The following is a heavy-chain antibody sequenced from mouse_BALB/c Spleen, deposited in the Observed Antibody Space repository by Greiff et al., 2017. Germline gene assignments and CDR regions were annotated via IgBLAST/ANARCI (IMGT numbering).Heavy chain of an antibody. J-gene: IGHJ4*01. V-gene: IGHV3-2*02. CDR2: ISYSGST. CDR1: GYSITSDYA. D-gene: IGHD6-1*01. Sequence: EVQLVESGPGLVKPSQSLSLTCTVTGYSITSDYAWNWIRQFPGNKLEWMGYISYSGSTSYNPSLKSRISITRDTSKNQFFLQLNSVTTEDTATYYCARIALAAMDYWGQGTSVTVSS. CDR3: ARIALAAMDY.